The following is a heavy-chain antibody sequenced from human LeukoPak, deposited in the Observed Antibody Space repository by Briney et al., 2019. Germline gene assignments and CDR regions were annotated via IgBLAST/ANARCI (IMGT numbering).Heavy chain of an antibody. Sequence: ASVKVSCTASGYTFTRYYMHWVRQAPGQGLEWMGIINPSGGSTSNAQKFQGRVTMTRDTSTSTVYMEVSSLRSEDTAVYYCARADNKLGAGFDPWGQGTLVTVSS. V-gene: IGHV1-46*01. CDR3: ARADNKLGAGFDP. CDR2: INPSGGST. D-gene: IGHD7-27*01. J-gene: IGHJ5*02. CDR1: GYTFTRYY.